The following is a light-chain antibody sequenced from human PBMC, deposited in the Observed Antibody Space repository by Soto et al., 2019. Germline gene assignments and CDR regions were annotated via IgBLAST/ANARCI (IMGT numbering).Light chain of an antibody. V-gene: IGLV2-14*01. CDR1: NSDVGGYDF. CDR2: EVS. J-gene: IGLJ3*02. Sequence: QSALTQPASLSGSPGQSITIPCTGTNSDVGGYDFVSWYQHHPGKTPKLLLFEVSNRPSGVSTRFSGSKSGNTASLTISGLQPEDEADYYCSSYTTSNTLGVFGGGTQLTVL. CDR3: SSYTTSNTLGV.